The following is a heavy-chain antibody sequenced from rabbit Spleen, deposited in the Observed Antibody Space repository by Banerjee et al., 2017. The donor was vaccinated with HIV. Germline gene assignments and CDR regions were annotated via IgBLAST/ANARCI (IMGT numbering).Heavy chain of an antibody. Sequence: EQLEESGGGLVKPEGSLTLTCTASGFDLSSGYWICWVRQAPGKGLEWIGCIRTGSGSTFYASWAKGRFTISKTSSTTVTLQVTTLTVADTATYFCARTRSAWDPFNLWGPGTLVTVS. J-gene: IGHJ4*01. CDR2: IRTGSGST. CDR1: GFDLSSGYW. V-gene: IGHV1S45*01. CDR3: ARTRSAWDPFNL. D-gene: IGHD4-1*01.